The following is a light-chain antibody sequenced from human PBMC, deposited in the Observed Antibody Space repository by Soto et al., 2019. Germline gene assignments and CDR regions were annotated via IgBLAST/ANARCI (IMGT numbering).Light chain of an antibody. Sequence: ELVFTQSPATLSLSPGERATLPCRASESVDSNFLAWYQQKPGQAPRLLMYDASTRATGIPDRFSGSGSGTDFTLIISRLEPEDFAVYYCQQYGDSLLTFGQGTRWIS. CDR3: QQYGDSLLT. J-gene: IGKJ1*01. CDR2: DAS. V-gene: IGKV3-20*01. CDR1: ESVDSNF.